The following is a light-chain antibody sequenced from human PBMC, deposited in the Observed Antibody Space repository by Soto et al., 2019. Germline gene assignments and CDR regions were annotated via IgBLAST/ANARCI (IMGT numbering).Light chain of an antibody. CDR1: QSIRSW. CDR2: KAS. CDR3: QQYYSYWT. Sequence: DIQMTQSPSTLSASVGDRVAITCRASQSIRSWLAWYQQKPGRAPKLLIYKASSLESGVPSRFSGSESGTEFTLTISSLQPDDFATYYCQQYYSYWTFGQGTKVDI. V-gene: IGKV1-5*03. J-gene: IGKJ1*01.